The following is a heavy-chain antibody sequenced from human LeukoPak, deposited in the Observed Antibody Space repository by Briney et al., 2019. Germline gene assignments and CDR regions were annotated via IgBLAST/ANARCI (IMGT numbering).Heavy chain of an antibody. V-gene: IGHV4-39*07. CDR2: IYYSGST. J-gene: IGHJ3*02. D-gene: IGHD3-10*01. Sequence: PSETLSLTCTVSGGSISSSSYYWGWIRQPPGKGLEWIGSIYYSGSTYYNPSLKSRVTISVDTSKNQFSLKLSSVTAADTAVYYCARTMVRGVIIRRPAFDIWGQGTMVTVSS. CDR3: ARTMVRGVIIRRPAFDI. CDR1: GGSISSSSYY.